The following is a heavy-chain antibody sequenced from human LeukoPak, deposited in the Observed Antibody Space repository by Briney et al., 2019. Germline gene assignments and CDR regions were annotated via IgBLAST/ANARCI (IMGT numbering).Heavy chain of an antibody. V-gene: IGHV1-69*05. J-gene: IGHJ4*02. CDR3: AGLTGATPY. Sequence: ASVKVSCKASGGTFSSYAISWVRQAPGQGLEWMGRTIPIFGTANYAQKFQGRVTITTDESTSTAYMELSSLGSEDSAGYYCAGLTGATPYWGQGTLVTVSS. CDR1: GGTFSSYA. CDR2: TIPIFGTA. D-gene: IGHD1-26*01.